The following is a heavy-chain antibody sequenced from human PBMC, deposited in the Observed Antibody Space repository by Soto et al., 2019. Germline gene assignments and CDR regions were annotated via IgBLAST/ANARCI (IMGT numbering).Heavy chain of an antibody. Sequence: PGGSLRLSCAASGFTFSSYGMHWVRQAPGKGLEWVAVISYDGSNKYYADSVKGRFTISRDNSKNTLYLQMNSLRAEDTAVYYCAKWGLKPTSWGQGTQVTVSS. CDR1: GFTFSSYG. CDR2: ISYDGSNK. D-gene: IGHD3-16*01. CDR3: AKWGLKPTS. J-gene: IGHJ5*02. V-gene: IGHV3-30*18.